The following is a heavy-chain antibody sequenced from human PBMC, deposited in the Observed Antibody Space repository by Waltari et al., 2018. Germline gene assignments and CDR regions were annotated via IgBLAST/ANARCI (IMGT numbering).Heavy chain of an antibody. CDR2: IRASCSGQ. V-gene: IGHV3-23*04. CDR3: ARDTNFHFDS. J-gene: IGHJ4*02. CDR1: GFAFSSYP. Sequence: EVQVVESGGALVQPGGSLRLFCTASGFAFSSYPITWVRQAPGTGLELVCDIRASCSGQSHAHSVKGRFTISSDNSRNTVYLQMNSLRVEDTVVYFCARDTNFHFDSWGQGTLVTVSS. D-gene: IGHD3-3*01.